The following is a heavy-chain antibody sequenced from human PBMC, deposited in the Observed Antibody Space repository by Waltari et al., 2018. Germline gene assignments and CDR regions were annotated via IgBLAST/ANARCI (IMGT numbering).Heavy chain of an antibody. CDR3: AREGYYGSGSFDY. CDR1: GGSISSYY. V-gene: IGHV4-59*01. J-gene: IGHJ4*02. D-gene: IGHD3-10*01. Sequence: QVQLQESGPGLVKPSETLSLTCTVSGGSISSYYWSWIRQPPGKGLEWIGYIHYSGSTNYNPSLKSRVTISVDTSKNQFSLKLSSVTAADTAVYYCAREGYYGSGSFDYWGQGTLVTVSS. CDR2: IHYSGST.